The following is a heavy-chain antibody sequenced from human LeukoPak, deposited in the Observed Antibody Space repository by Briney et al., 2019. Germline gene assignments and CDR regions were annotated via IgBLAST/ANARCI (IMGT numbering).Heavy chain of an antibody. CDR3: ARGSTYYYDSSGYYFDY. Sequence: SVKVSCKASGGTFSSYAISWVRQAPGQGLEWMGGIIPIFGTANHAQKFQGRVTITTDESTSTAYMELSSLRSEDTAVYYCARGSTYYYDSSGYYFDYRGQGTLVTVSS. CDR2: IIPIFGTA. CDR1: GGTFSSYA. V-gene: IGHV1-69*05. D-gene: IGHD3-22*01. J-gene: IGHJ4*02.